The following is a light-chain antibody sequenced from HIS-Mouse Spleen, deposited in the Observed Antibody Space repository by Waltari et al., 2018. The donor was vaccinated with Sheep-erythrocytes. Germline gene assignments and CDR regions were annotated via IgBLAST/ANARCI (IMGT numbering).Light chain of an antibody. CDR3: AAWDDSLNGPV. CDR1: SSNIGSNT. Sequence: QSVLTQPPSASGTPGQRVTISCSGSSSNIGSNTVNWYQQLPGTAPKLLIYSNNQRPSGVPDRLSHSESGTSASLSISGLQSEDEADYYCAAWDDSLNGPVFGGGTKLTVL. V-gene: IGLV1-44*01. J-gene: IGLJ3*02. CDR2: SNN.